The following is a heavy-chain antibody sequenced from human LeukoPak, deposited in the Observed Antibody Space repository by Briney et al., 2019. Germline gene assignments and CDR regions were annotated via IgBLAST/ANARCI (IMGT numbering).Heavy chain of an antibody. Sequence: ASVKVSCKASGYTFTSYDINWVRQAPGQGLAWMGWMNATSGKTGQAQKFQGRITMTRDTSISTAYMELSSLRPEDTAVYYCAKYKSGDYFDAGKRYYFDQWGQGTPVTVSS. CDR1: GYTFTSYD. CDR3: AKYKSGDYFDAGKRYYFDQ. J-gene: IGHJ4*02. V-gene: IGHV1-8*01. D-gene: IGHD3-9*01. CDR2: MNATSGKT.